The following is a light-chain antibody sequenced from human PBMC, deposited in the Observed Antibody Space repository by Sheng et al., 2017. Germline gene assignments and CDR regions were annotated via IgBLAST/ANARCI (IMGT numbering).Light chain of an antibody. CDR2: GNN. J-gene: IGLJ1*01. CDR3: QSYDSGLRGFV. V-gene: IGLV1-40*01. CDR1: SSNIGVGYD. Sequence: GSSSNIGVGYDVSWYQQVPGNAPKLLIYGNNIRPSGVPDRISGSKSGTSASLAITGLQAEDEADYYCQSYDSGLRGFVFGSGTKVSVL.